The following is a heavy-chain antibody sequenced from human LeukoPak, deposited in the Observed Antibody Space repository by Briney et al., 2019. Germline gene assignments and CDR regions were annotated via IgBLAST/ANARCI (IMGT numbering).Heavy chain of an antibody. CDR1: GGSFSGYY. V-gene: IGHV4-34*01. J-gene: IGHJ5*02. CDR2: INHSGST. CDR3: AGSLSGSYRNWFDP. Sequence: SETLSLTCAVYGGSFSGYYWSWIRQPPGKRLEWIGEINHSGSTNYNPSLKSRVTISVDTSKNQFSLKLSSVTAADTAVYYCAGSLSGSYRNWFDPWGQGTLVTVSS. D-gene: IGHD1-26*01.